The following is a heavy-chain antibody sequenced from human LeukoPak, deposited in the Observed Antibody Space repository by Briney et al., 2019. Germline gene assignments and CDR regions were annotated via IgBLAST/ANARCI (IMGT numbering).Heavy chain of an antibody. CDR1: GFIFSSYA. J-gene: IGHJ4*02. V-gene: IGHV3-30*18. CDR2: ISSDGNSN. CDR3: AKDGGAAGTFDY. Sequence: GRSLRLSCAASGFIFSSYAMQWVRQAPGRGLEWVAVISSDGNSNFYSNSVRGRFTISRDNSKNTVYLQVNTPKGEDTAVYYCAKDGGAAGTFDYWGQGTLVTVSS. D-gene: IGHD6-13*01.